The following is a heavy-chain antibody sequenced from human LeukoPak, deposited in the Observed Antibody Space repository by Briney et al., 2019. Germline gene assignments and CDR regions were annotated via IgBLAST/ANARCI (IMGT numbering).Heavy chain of an antibody. J-gene: IGHJ4*02. V-gene: IGHV4-59*08. CDR1: GGSISSYY. D-gene: IGHD6-19*01. CDR2: IYDSGST. CDR3: ARGPRSSDWYSIDY. Sequence: SETLSLTCIVSGGSISSYYWSWIRQPPGKGLEWIGYIYDSGSTNYNPSLKSRVTISVDTSKNQFSLKLSSVTAADTAVYYCARGPRSSDWYSIDYWGQGTLVTVSS.